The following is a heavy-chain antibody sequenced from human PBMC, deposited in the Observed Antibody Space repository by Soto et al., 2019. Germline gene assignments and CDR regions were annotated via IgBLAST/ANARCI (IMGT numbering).Heavy chain of an antibody. CDR1: GYTFTSYA. Sequence: QVQLVQSGAEEKKPGASVKVSCKASGYTFTSYAMHWVRQAPGQRLEWMGWINAGNGNTKYSQKFQGRVTITRDTSASTAYMELSSLRSEDMAVYYCARSIVLVTALDYWGQGTLVTVSS. V-gene: IGHV1-3*05. CDR3: ARSIVLVTALDY. CDR2: INAGNGNT. J-gene: IGHJ4*02. D-gene: IGHD2-21*02.